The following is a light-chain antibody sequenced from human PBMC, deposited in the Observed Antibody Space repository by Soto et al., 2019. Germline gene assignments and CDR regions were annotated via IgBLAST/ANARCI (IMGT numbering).Light chain of an antibody. J-gene: IGLJ3*02. CDR3: SSYTVRRSWV. CDR2: EVT. Sequence: QSALTQPASVTGSPGQSITIPCTGTSSDVGGYNHVSWYQQYPGTVPKLIVYEVTNRPSGVSGRFSGSKSGNTASLTISGLQPGDEANYYCSSYTVRRSWVFGGGTQLTVL. V-gene: IGLV2-14*01. CDR1: SSDVGGYNH.